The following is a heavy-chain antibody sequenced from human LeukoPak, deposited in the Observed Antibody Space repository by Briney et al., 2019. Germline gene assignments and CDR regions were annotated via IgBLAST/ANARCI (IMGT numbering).Heavy chain of an antibody. J-gene: IGHJ4*02. Sequence: ASVKVSCKASGGTFSSYAISWVRQAPGQGLEWMGIINPSGGSTSYAQKFQGRVTMTRDTSTSTVYMELSSLRSEDTAVYYCAREQHDFWSGYPDYWGQGTLVTVSS. CDR1: GGTFSSYA. D-gene: IGHD3-3*01. CDR3: AREQHDFWSGYPDY. V-gene: IGHV1-46*01. CDR2: INPSGGST.